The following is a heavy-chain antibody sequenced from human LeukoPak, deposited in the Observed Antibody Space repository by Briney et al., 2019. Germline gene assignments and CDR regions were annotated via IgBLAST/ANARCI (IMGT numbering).Heavy chain of an antibody. CDR3: ARHPKFSGYVDY. V-gene: IGHV4-39*01. D-gene: IGHD3-22*01. CDR2: IYYSGST. Sequence: PSETLSLTCAVYGGSFSSYYWGWIRQPQGKGLEWIGSIYYSGSTYYNPSLKSRVTISVDMSKNQFSLKLSSVTAADTAVYYCARHPKFSGYVDYWGQGTLVTVSS. CDR1: GGSFSSYY. J-gene: IGHJ4*02.